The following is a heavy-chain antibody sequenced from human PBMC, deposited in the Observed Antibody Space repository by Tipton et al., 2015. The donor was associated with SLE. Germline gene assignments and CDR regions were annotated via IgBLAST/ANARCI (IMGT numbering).Heavy chain of an antibody. CDR3: AKDRAAAMRFAFDI. D-gene: IGHD2-2*01. CDR2: ISCNRGSI. V-gene: IGHV3-9*03. Sequence: SLRLSCAASGFTFDDYAMHWVRQAPGKGLEWVSGISCNRGSIGYADSVKGRFTISRDNAKNSLYLQMNSLRAEDMALYYCAKDRAAAMRFAFDILGQGTIVPVSS. J-gene: IGHJ3*02. CDR1: GFTFDDYA.